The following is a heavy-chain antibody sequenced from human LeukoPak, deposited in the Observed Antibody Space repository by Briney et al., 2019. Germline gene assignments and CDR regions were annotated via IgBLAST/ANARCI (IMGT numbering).Heavy chain of an antibody. CDR1: SGSISSYY. V-gene: IGHV4-59*01. D-gene: IGHD1-20*01. CDR3: ARVITGMRDY. CDR2: IYYSGST. J-gene: IGHJ4*02. Sequence: SETLSLTCTVSSGSISSYYWSWIRQPPGKGLEWIGYIYYSGSTNYNPSLKSRVTISVDTSKNQFSLKLSSVTAADTAVYYCARVITGMRDYWGQGTLVTVSS.